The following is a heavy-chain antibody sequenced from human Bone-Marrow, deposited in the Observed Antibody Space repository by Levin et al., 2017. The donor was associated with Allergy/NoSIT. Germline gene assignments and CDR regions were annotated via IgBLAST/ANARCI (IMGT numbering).Heavy chain of an antibody. CDR3: ARTSGEWLRGYYFYIFDV. V-gene: IGHV4-34*01. D-gene: IGHD2/OR15-2a*01. Sequence: SETLSLTCDVYGGSFSGHSWNWIRQSPAKGLEWIGKVSHGGVTDYNPSFKSRVTISLDTSNNQVSLRLTSVSAADTAVYFCARTSGEWLRGYYFYIFDVWGQGTTVTVSS. CDR1: GGSFSGHS. CDR2: VSHGGVT. J-gene: IGHJ6*02.